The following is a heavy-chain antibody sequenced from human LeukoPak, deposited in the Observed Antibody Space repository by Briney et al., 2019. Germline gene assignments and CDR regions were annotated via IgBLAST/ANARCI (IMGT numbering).Heavy chain of an antibody. D-gene: IGHD3-3*01. V-gene: IGHV3-30-3*01. CDR1: GLTFSSYA. J-gene: IGHJ6*02. Sequence: GGSLRLSCAASGLTFSSYAMHWVRQAPGKGLEWVAVISYDGSNKYYADSVKGRFTISRDNSKNTLYLQMNSLRAEDTAVYYCARDGDYDFWSGHHAIYVMDVWGQGTTVTVSS. CDR2: ISYDGSNK. CDR3: ARDGDYDFWSGHHAIYVMDV.